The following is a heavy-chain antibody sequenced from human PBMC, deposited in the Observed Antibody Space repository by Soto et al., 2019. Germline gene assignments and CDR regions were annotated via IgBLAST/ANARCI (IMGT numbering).Heavy chain of an antibody. V-gene: IGHV1-69*01. D-gene: IGHD6-19*01. J-gene: IGHJ4*02. Sequence: QVQLVQSGAEVQKPGSSVKVSCKASGGTFSSFPIAWVRQAPGQGLEWVGGIMPIFGTTKYAQNFRDRVTIYADESTSTAYMELSSLRIEDTAVYYCAMIEYSSGSDYWGQGTLVTVFS. CDR2: IMPIFGTT. CDR1: GGTFSSFP. CDR3: AMIEYSSGSDY.